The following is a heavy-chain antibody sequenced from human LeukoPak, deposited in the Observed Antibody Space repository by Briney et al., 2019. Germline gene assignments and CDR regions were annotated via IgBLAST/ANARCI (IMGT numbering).Heavy chain of an antibody. V-gene: IGHV1-18*01. J-gene: IGHJ3*02. CDR1: GYTFTSYG. Sequence: ASVKVSCKASGYTFTSYGISWVRQAPGQGLEWMGWISAYNGNTNYAQKLQGRVTMTTDTSTSTAYMELRSLRSDDTAVCYCARAAVRGVIISNPDAFDIWGQGTMVTVSS. CDR3: ARAAVRGVIISNPDAFDI. D-gene: IGHD3-10*01. CDR2: ISAYNGNT.